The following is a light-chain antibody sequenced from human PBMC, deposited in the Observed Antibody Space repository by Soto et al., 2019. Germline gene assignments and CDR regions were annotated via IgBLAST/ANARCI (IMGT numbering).Light chain of an antibody. CDR1: HGISSY. V-gene: IGKV1-8*01. Sequence: AIRMTQSPSSFSASTGDRVTITCRTSHGISSYLAWYQQKPGKAPKLLIYAASTLQSGVPSRFSGSGSGTDFTLTISCLQSEDFATYYCQQYYSYPFTFGPGTKVDIK. J-gene: IGKJ3*01. CDR2: AAS. CDR3: QQYYSYPFT.